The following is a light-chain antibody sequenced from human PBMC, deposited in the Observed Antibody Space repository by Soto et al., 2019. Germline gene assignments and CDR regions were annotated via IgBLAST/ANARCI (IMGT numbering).Light chain of an antibody. CDR3: QQYNDWPYT. CDR1: QSVGDN. V-gene: IGKV3-15*01. CDR2: GTS. Sequence: EIVMTQSPATLSVSPGERATLSCRASQSVGDNLAWYQQKPGQPPRLLIYGTSTRATGIPARFSGSGSGTEFTLTISSLQSEDFAVYYCQQYNDWPYTFGQATKLEIK. J-gene: IGKJ2*01.